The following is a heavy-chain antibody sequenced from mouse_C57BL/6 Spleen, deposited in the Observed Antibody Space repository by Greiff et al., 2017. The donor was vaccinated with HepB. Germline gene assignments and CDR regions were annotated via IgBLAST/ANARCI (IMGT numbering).Heavy chain of an antibody. D-gene: IGHD1-1*01. CDR2: IYPGDGDT. CDR3: ARRGVVKNFDY. J-gene: IGHJ2*01. CDR1: GYAFSSSW. Sequence: QVQLQQSGPELVKPGASVKISCKASGYAFSSSWMNWVKQRPGKGLEWIGRIYPGDGDTNYNGKFKGKATLTADKSSSTAYMQLSSLTSEDSAVYFCARRGVVKNFDYWGQGTTLPGSS. V-gene: IGHV1-82*01.